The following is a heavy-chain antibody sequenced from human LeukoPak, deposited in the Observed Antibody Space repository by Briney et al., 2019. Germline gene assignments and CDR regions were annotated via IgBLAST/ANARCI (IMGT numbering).Heavy chain of an antibody. V-gene: IGHV4-38-2*01. CDR2: IYHSGST. J-gene: IGHJ4*02. D-gene: IGHD3-3*01. CDR3: ARRALKECCLDY. CDR1: GYSISSGYY. Sequence: SETLSLTCAVSGYSISSGYYWGWIRQPPGKGLEWIGSIYHSGSTYYNQSLKRRVTISVETAKKQFSLNLSSVTAADTAVYYCARRALKECCLDYWGPRTLVTVSS.